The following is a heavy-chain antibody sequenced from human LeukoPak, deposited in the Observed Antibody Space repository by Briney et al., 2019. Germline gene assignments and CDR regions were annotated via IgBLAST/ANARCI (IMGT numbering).Heavy chain of an antibody. V-gene: IGHV3-30*18. Sequence: GGSLRLSCATSGFTFSNYGMHWVRQAPGKGLEWVAIISCDGSNKFYTDSVKGRFTISRDNSKNTLYLQMNSLRVEDTAVYYCAKSPGVLLWFGSFDYWGLGTLVTVSS. D-gene: IGHD3-10*01. CDR2: ISCDGSNK. J-gene: IGHJ4*02. CDR1: GFTFSNYG. CDR3: AKSPGVLLWFGSFDY.